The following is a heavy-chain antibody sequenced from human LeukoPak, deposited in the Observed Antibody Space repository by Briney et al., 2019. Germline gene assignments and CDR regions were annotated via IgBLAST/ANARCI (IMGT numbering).Heavy chain of an antibody. D-gene: IGHD1-26*01. CDR2: IYYSGST. J-gene: IGHJ3*02. Sequence: SETLSLTCTVSGGSISSSSYYWGWIRQPPGKGLEWIGSIYYSGSTYYNPSLKSRVTISVDTSKNQFSLKLSSVTAADTAVYYCARDLLGATLGAFDIWGQGTMVTVSS. CDR3: ARDLLGATLGAFDI. V-gene: IGHV4-39*07. CDR1: GGSISSSSYY.